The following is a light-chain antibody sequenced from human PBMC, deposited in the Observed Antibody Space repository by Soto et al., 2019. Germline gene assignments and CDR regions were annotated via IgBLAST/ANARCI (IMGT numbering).Light chain of an antibody. Sequence: EIVLTQSPATLSLSPGERATLSCRASQSVSSYLAWYQQKPGQAPRLLIYDASNRATGIPARFSGSGSGTDFTLTISSLEPEDVAVYYCQQRSNWPGTVGPGTKVDIK. J-gene: IGKJ3*01. CDR2: DAS. V-gene: IGKV3-11*01. CDR1: QSVSSY. CDR3: QQRSNWPGT.